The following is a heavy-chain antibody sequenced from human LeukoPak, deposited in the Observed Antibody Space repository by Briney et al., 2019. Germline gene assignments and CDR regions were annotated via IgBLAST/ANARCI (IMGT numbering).Heavy chain of an antibody. J-gene: IGHJ6*02. Sequence: ASVKVSCKASGYTFTSYGISWVRQAPGQGLEWMGWISAYNGNTNYAQKLQGRVTMTTDTSTSTAYMELRSLRSDDTAVYYCARLGYCSSTSCLSIYYYYGMDVWGQGTTVTVSS. D-gene: IGHD2-2*01. CDR1: GYTFTSYG. CDR3: ARLGYCSSTSCLSIYYYYGMDV. CDR2: ISAYNGNT. V-gene: IGHV1-18*01.